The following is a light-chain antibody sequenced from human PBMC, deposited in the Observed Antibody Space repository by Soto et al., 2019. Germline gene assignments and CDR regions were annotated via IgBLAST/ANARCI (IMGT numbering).Light chain of an antibody. CDR3: QQYNSYSYT. Sequence: DIQMTQSASTLSASVGDRATITCRVSQSIGGWLAWYQQKPGKAPKLLIYKASNLESGVPSRCSGSGSGTEFTLTISSLQPDDFATYYCQQYNSYSYTFGQGTKVDIK. CDR2: KAS. V-gene: IGKV1-5*03. J-gene: IGKJ2*01. CDR1: QSIGGW.